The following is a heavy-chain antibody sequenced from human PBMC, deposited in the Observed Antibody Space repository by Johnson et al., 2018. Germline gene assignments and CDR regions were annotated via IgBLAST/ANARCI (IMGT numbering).Heavy chain of an antibody. J-gene: IGHJ3*02. CDR1: GFTFSSYW. Sequence: EVQLVESGGGVVQPGRSLRLSCAASGFTFSSYWMSWVRQAPGKGLEWVANIKQDGSETYSVDSVKGRFTISRDNAKNSLYLQMNSLRAEDTAVYYCAKDRVLLNAFDIWGQGTMVTVSS. CDR2: IKQDGSET. V-gene: IGHV3-7*03. D-gene: IGHD2-8*01. CDR3: AKDRVLLNAFDI.